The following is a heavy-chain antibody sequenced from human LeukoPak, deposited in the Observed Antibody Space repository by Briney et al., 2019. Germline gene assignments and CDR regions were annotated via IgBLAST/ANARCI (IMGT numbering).Heavy chain of an antibody. D-gene: IGHD3-22*01. J-gene: IGHJ4*02. Sequence: ASEKVSCKASGYTFTGYYMHWVRQAPGQGLEWMGWINPNSGGTNYAQKFQGRVTMTRDTSISTAYMELSRLRSDDTAVYYCARDMSAAYYDSSGYFDYWGQGTLVTVSS. CDR2: INPNSGGT. CDR1: GYTFTGYY. CDR3: ARDMSAAYYDSSGYFDY. V-gene: IGHV1-2*02.